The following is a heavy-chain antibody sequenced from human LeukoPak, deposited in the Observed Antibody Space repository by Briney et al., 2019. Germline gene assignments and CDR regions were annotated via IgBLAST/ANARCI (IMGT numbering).Heavy chain of an antibody. CDR1: GFTMSHYG. J-gene: IGHJ4*02. D-gene: IGHD6-19*01. Sequence: PGGSLRLSCAASGFTMSHYGVSWVRQAPGKGLEWISGIRSAVETTHYADSVKGRFTISRDNSKNTLYLQMNSLRAEDTAVYYCATHLIAVAGGFDYWGQGTLVTVSS. CDR3: ATHLIAVAGGFDY. V-gene: IGHV3-23*01. CDR2: IRSAVETT.